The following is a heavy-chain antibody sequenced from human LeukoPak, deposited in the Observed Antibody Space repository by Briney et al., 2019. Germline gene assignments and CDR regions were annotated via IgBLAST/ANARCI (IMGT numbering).Heavy chain of an antibody. J-gene: IGHJ4*02. CDR1: GYSISSGYY. D-gene: IGHD3-16*01. CDR2: IYYSGST. Sequence: SETLSLTCTVSGYSISSGYYWGWIRQPPGKGLEWIGYIYYSGSTNYNPSLKSRVTISVDTSTHQFSLKLSSVTAADTAVYYCARGYDYVWGSYFAYWGQGTLVTVSS. V-gene: IGHV4-61*05. CDR3: ARGYDYVWGSYFAY.